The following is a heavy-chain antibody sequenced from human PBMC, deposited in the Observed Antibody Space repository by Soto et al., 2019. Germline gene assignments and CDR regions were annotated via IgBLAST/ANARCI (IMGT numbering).Heavy chain of an antibody. J-gene: IGHJ6*02. CDR3: ARQVTGYCSSTSCRNYGMDV. V-gene: IGHV5-51*01. Sequence: GESLKISCKGCGYSFTSYWIGWVRQMPGKGLEGMGIIYPGDSDTRYSPSFQGQVTISADKSISTAYLQWSSLKASDTAMYYCARQVTGYCSSTSCRNYGMDVQGQGTTVTVSS. CDR2: IYPGDSDT. CDR1: GYSFTSYW. D-gene: IGHD2-2*01.